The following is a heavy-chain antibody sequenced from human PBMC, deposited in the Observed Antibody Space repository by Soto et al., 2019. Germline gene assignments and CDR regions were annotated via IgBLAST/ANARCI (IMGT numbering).Heavy chain of an antibody. CDR1: GYTFTSYA. CDR2: INAGNGNT. D-gene: IGHD5-18*01. CDR3: ARVGYSYEWGGFDY. V-gene: IGHV1-3*01. J-gene: IGHJ4*02. Sequence: SGAEVKKPGASVKVSCQASGYTFTSYAMHWVRQAPGQRLEWMGWINAGNGNTKYSQKFQGRVTITRDTSASTAYMELSSLRSEDTAVYYCARVGYSYEWGGFDYWGQGTLVTVSS.